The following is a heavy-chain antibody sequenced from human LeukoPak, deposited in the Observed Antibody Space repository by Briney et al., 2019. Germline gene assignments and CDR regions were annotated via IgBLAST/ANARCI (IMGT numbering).Heavy chain of an antibody. D-gene: IGHD4-11*01. J-gene: IGHJ4*02. V-gene: IGHV3-66*01. CDR1: GFTVSSNY. CDR3: AITVTTSTYYFDY. CDR2: IYSGGST. Sequence: GGSLRLSCAASGFTVSSNYMSWVRQAPGKGLEWVSVIYSGGSTYYADSVKGRFTISRDNSKNTLYLQMNSLRAEDTAVYYCAITVTTSTYYFDYWGQGTLATVSS.